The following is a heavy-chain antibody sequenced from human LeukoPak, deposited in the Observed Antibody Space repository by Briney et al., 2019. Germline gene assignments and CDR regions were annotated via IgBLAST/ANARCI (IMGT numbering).Heavy chain of an antibody. D-gene: IGHD3-9*01. CDR3: ATTRAGYYPVGFYGMDV. V-gene: IGHV5-51*01. Sequence: GESLQISCKGSGYSFTSYWIGWVRQMPGKGLEWMGIIYPGDSDTRYSPSFQGQVTISADKSISTAYLQWSSLKASDTAMYYCATTRAGYYPVGFYGMDVWGQGTTVTVSS. J-gene: IGHJ6*02. CDR2: IYPGDSDT. CDR1: GYSFTSYW.